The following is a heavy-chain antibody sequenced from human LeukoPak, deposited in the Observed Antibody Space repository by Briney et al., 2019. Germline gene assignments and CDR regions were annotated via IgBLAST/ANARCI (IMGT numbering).Heavy chain of an antibody. CDR3: AKKRVAVAGTHYFDY. D-gene: IGHD6-19*01. V-gene: IGHV3-23*01. J-gene: IGHJ4*02. CDR2: ISGSGGST. Sequence: GGSLRLSCAASGFTFSSYAMNWVRQAPGKGLEWVSAISGSGGSTYYADSVKGRFTVSRDNSKNTLYLQMNSLRAEDTAVYYCAKKRVAVAGTHYFDYWGQGTLVTVSS. CDR1: GFTFSSYA.